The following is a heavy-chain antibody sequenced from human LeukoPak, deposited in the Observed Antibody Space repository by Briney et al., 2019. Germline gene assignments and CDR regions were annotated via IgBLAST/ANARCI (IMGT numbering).Heavy chain of an antibody. CDR2: IYACGKT. Sequence: GGSLRLSCAASGFTVSTNYMSWVRQAPGKGLEWVSVIYACGKTYYADSVKGRFTISKDDSKDTIYFQMDSLRAEDTAVYYCARVGDRTYFDFWGQGTLVTVSS. CDR1: GFTVSTNY. J-gene: IGHJ4*02. CDR3: ARVGDRTYFDF. D-gene: IGHD3-3*01. V-gene: IGHV3-53*01.